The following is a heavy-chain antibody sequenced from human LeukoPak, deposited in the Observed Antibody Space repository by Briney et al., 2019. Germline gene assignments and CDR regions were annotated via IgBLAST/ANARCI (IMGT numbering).Heavy chain of an antibody. CDR2: INPNSGGT. D-gene: IGHD3-16*01. J-gene: IGHJ4*02. Sequence: ASVKVSCKASGYTFTGYYMHWVRQAPGQGLEWMGRINPNSGGTNYAQKFQGRVTMTRDTSISTAYMELSRLRADDTAVYYCARGDGGGGYYFDYWGQGTLVTVSS. CDR3: ARGDGGGGYYFDY. CDR1: GYTFTGYY. V-gene: IGHV1-2*06.